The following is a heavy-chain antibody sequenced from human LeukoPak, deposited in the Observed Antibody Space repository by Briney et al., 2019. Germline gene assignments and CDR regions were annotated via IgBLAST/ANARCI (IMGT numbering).Heavy chain of an antibody. Sequence: GGSLRLSCAAPGFTFGSYSMTWVRQAPGKGLEWVSFISSSSSYIYYADSVRGRFTISRDNAKNSLHLQMNSPRVEDTAVYYCTRDLGYGTVDYWGQGTLVTVSS. CDR2: ISSSSSYI. CDR3: TRDLGYGTVDY. V-gene: IGHV3-21*01. D-gene: IGHD4-17*01. J-gene: IGHJ4*02. CDR1: GFTFGSYS.